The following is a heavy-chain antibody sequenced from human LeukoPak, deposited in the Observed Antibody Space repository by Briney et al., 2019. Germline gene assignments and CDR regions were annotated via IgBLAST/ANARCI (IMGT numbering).Heavy chain of an antibody. J-gene: IGHJ5*02. CDR2: IYPGDFDT. Sequence: GESLKISCKGSGYSSTSYWIGWVRQMPGKGLEWMGIIYPGDFDTRYSPSFQGQVTIPADKTISTAYLQWSSLKASDTAMYNCARLCTTGAAYWFDPWGQGTLVTVSS. D-gene: IGHD2-8*01. CDR3: ARLCTTGAAYWFDP. V-gene: IGHV5-51*01. CDR1: GYSSTSYW.